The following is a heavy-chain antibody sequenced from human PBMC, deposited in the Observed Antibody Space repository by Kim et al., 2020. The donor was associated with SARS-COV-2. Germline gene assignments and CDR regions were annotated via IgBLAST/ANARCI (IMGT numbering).Heavy chain of an antibody. Sequence: ASVKVSCKASGYTFTGYYMHWVRQAPGQGLEWMGWINPNSGGTNYAQKFQGRVTMTRDTSISTAYMELSRLRSDDTAVYYCARDLWSGEKHDILTGYYNGGSYYYFDYWGQGTLVTVSS. D-gene: IGHD3-9*01. J-gene: IGHJ4*02. CDR3: ARDLWSGEKHDILTGYYNGGSYYYFDY. CDR2: INPNSGGT. CDR1: GYTFTGYY. V-gene: IGHV1-2*02.